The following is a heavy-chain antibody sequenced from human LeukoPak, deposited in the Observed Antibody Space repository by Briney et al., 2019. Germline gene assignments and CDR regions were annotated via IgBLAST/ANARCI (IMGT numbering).Heavy chain of an antibody. CDR2: IYSGGST. J-gene: IGHJ2*01. D-gene: IGHD2-2*01. CDR1: GFTYTNYA. Sequence: PGGSLRLSCAASGFTYTNYAMNWVRQAPGKGLEWVSVIYSGGSTYYADSVKGRFTISRDNSKNTLYLQMNSLRAEDTAVYYCARASGYCSSTSCRPYWYFDLWGRGTLVTVSS. V-gene: IGHV3-66*02. CDR3: ARASGYCSSTSCRPYWYFDL.